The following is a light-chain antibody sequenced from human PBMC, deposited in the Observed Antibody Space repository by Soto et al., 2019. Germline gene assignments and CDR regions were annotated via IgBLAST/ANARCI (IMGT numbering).Light chain of an antibody. J-gene: IGKJ1*01. CDR3: QHYNNWLRT. V-gene: IGKV3-15*01. Sequence: EIVMTQSPATLSVSPGERATLSCRASQSVSSNLGWYQQKPGQAPRLLIYGASTRASGVPARFSGSGSGTEFTLTISSLQSEDFAVYYCQHYNNWLRTFGQGTKVEIK. CDR2: GAS. CDR1: QSVSSN.